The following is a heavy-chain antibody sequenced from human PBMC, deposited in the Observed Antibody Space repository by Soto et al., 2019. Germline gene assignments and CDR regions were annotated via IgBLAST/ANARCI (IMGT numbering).Heavy chain of an antibody. CDR2: ISAINGNA. Sequence: ASVKVSCKASGGTFSSYAISWVRQAPGQGLEWMGWISAINGNANYAQKLQGRVTMTTDTSTSTAYMELRSLRSDDTAVYYCARDGFWSGPDAFDIWGQGTMVTVSS. CDR1: GGTFSSYA. V-gene: IGHV1-18*01. J-gene: IGHJ3*02. CDR3: ARDGFWSGPDAFDI. D-gene: IGHD3-3*01.